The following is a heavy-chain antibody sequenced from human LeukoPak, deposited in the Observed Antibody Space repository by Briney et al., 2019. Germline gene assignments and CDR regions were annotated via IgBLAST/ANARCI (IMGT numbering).Heavy chain of an antibody. CDR2: IYYSGST. CDR3: ARDRRDLEWLFRGFDP. J-gene: IGHJ5*02. D-gene: IGHD3-3*01. V-gene: IGHV4-39*07. Sequence: SETLSLTCTVSGGSISSSSYYWGWIRQPPGKGLEWIGSIYYSGSTYYNPSLKSRVTISVDTSKNQFSLKLSSVTAADTAVYYCARDRRDLEWLFRGFDPWGQGTLVTVSS. CDR1: GGSISSSSYY.